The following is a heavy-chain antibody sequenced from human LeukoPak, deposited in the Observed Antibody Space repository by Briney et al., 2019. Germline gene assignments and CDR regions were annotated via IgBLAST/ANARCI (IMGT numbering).Heavy chain of an antibody. CDR1: GFTFSSYA. V-gene: IGHV3-30-3*01. CDR2: ISYDGSNK. Sequence: GGSLRLSCASSGFTFSSYAMHWVRQAPGKGLEWVAVISYDGSNKYYADSVKGRFTISRDNSKNTLYLQMNSLRAEDTAVYYCARGSTAAAGSSKGYMDVWGKGTTVTVSS. J-gene: IGHJ6*03. CDR3: ARGSTAAAGSSKGYMDV. D-gene: IGHD6-13*01.